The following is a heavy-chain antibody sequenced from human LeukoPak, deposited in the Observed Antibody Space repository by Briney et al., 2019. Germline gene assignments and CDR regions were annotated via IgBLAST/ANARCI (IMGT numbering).Heavy chain of an antibody. V-gene: IGHV4-30-2*01. CDR1: GGSISSGGYS. J-gene: IGHJ4*02. CDR2: IYHSGST. CDR3: ARQSGSYYVHTDY. D-gene: IGHD1-26*01. Sequence: PSETLSLTCTVSGGSISSGGYSWSWIRQPPGKGLEWIGYIYHSGSTYYNPSLKSRVTISVDTSKNQFSLKLSSVTAADTAVYYCARQSGSYYVHTDYWGQGTLVTVSS.